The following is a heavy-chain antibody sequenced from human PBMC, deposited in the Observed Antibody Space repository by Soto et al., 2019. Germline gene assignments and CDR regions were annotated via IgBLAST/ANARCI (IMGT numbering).Heavy chain of an antibody. D-gene: IGHD3-3*01. CDR2: IWYDGSFE. J-gene: IGHJ4*02. Sequence: QVQLVESGGGVVQPGRSLRLSCAASGLTFSSYGMHWVRQAPGKGLEWVAVIWYDGSFEYYADSVKGRFTISRDNSKNTRYLQMNSLRAEDTAVYYCARAFWSGYSPIDYWGQGTLVTVSS. CDR1: GLTFSSYG. CDR3: ARAFWSGYSPIDY. V-gene: IGHV3-33*01.